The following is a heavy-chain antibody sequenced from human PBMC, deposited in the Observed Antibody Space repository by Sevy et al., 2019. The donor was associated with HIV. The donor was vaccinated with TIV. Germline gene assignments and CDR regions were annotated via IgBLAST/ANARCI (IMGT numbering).Heavy chain of an antibody. CDR1: GFALRSYT. J-gene: IGHJ4*02. V-gene: IGHV3-23*01. CDR3: AKTLQKLPFHPHYFDY. D-gene: IGHD2-21*02. CDR2: ISATGGST. Sequence: GGSLRLSCGVSGFALRSYTMNGVRQAPCKGLEWVASISATGGSTYYADSVKGRFTISRDVSKSTLYLQMNSLTAEDTAMFYCAKTLQKLPFHPHYFDYWGQGTLVTVSS.